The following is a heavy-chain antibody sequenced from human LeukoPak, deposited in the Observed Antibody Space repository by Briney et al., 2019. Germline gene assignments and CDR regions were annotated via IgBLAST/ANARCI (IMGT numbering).Heavy chain of an antibody. CDR1: GGSVSSGSYY. Sequence: KPSETLSLTCTVSGGSVSSGSYYWSWVRQAPGKGLEWVGRIRSKTDGGSIEYGAPVKGRFTISRDDSNNTLDLQMNSLTTEDTAVYYCTTGRVLWGQGTLVTVSS. V-gene: IGHV3-15*01. CDR2: IRSKTDGGSI. CDR3: TTGRVL. J-gene: IGHJ4*02.